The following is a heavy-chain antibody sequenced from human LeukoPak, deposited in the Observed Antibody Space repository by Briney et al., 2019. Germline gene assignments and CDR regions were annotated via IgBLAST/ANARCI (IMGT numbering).Heavy chain of an antibody. J-gene: IGHJ4*02. CDR2: IKSKAAGGTT. Sequence: KAGGSLRLSYAASGFTFSSVWVSWVRQAPGKGLEWVGRIKSKAAGGTTDYAAPVKGRFTISRDDSKNTLYLQMNSLKTEDTAIYYCTTGPDPTFDYWGRGTLVTVSS. V-gene: IGHV3-15*01. CDR1: GFTFSSVW. CDR3: TTGPDPTFDY.